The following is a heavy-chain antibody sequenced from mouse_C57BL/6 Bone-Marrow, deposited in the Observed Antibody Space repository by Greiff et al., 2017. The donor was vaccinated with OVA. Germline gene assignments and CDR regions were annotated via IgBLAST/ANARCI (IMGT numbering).Heavy chain of an antibody. CDR3: ARRYYYGSREYFDV. D-gene: IGHD1-1*01. CDR1: DSEVFPIAY. V-gene: IGHV15-2*01. Sequence: VQLQQSGSELRSPGSSVKLSCKDFDSEVFPIAYMSWVRQKPGHGFEWIGGILPSIGRTIYGEKFEDKATLDADTLSNTAYLELNSLTSEDSAIYYCARRYYYGSREYFDVWGTGTTVTVSS. J-gene: IGHJ1*03. CDR2: ILPSIGRT.